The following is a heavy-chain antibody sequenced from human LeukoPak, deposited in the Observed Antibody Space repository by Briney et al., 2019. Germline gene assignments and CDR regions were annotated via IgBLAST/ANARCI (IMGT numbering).Heavy chain of an antibody. Sequence: GASVKVSCKASGFTFTSYDINWVRQATGQGLEWMGWMNPNSGNTGYAQKFQGRVTMTRNTSISTAYMELSSLRTEDTALYYCAKECGWVGSTGGFDYWGQGTLVTVSS. D-gene: IGHD1-26*01. CDR2: MNPNSGNT. J-gene: IGHJ4*02. V-gene: IGHV1-8*01. CDR1: GFTFTSYD. CDR3: AKECGWVGSTGGFDY.